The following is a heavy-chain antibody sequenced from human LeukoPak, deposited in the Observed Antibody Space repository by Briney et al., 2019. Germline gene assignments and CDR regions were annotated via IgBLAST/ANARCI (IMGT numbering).Heavy chain of an antibody. CDR2: LYSGGST. CDR1: GFTVSSNY. Sequence: GGSLRLSCAASGFTVSSNYMSWVRQAPGKGLEWVSVLYSGGSTYYADSVKGRFTMSTDNPKNTLYLQMNSLRDEDTAVYYCASGLGYSSGYWPSFDYWGQGTLVTVSS. CDR3: ASGLGYSSGYWPSFDY. J-gene: IGHJ4*02. V-gene: IGHV3-53*01. D-gene: IGHD3-22*01.